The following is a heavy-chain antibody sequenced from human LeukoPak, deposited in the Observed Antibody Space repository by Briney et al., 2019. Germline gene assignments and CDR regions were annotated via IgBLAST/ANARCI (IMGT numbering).Heavy chain of an antibody. J-gene: IGHJ5*02. V-gene: IGHV1-8*02. CDR1: GYTFTSYD. CDR3: ARGAGYSSGWYPGEWFDP. CDR2: MNPNSGNT. D-gene: IGHD6-19*01. Sequence: GASVKVSCKASGYTFTSYDINWVRQATGQGLEWMGWMNPNSGNTGYAQKFQGRVTMTRNTSISTAYMELSGLRSEDTAVYYCARGAGYSSGWYPGEWFDPWGQGTLVTVSS.